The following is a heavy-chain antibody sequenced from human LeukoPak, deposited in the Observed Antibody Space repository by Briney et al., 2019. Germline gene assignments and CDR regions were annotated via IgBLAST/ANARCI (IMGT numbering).Heavy chain of an antibody. Sequence: SETLSLTCTVSGGSISGVYWNWIRQPPRQGLEWVGYVHTSGSIASNPSLKIRLTFSIDTSKNQVSLRLSSVTAADTAMYYCARRRGGFGEGEFDYWGQGTPVTVST. CDR3: ARRRGGFGEGEFDY. D-gene: IGHD3-16*01. CDR2: VHTSGSI. V-gene: IGHV4-4*09. CDR1: GGSISGVY. J-gene: IGHJ4*02.